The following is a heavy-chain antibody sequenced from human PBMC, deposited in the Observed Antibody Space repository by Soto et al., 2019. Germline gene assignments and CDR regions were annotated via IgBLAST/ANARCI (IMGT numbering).Heavy chain of an antibody. CDR2: IYHSGST. CDR1: CGSISIGGYS. CDR3: ARGGYSSSPNWFDP. V-gene: IGHV4-30-2*01. D-gene: IGHD6-6*01. J-gene: IGHJ5*02. Sequence: LSLTFAVSCGSISIGGYSLSWIRHPPGKGLEWIGYIYHSGSTYYNPSLKSRVTISVDRSKNQFSLKLSSVTAADTAVYYCARGGYSSSPNWFDPWGQGTLVTVSS.